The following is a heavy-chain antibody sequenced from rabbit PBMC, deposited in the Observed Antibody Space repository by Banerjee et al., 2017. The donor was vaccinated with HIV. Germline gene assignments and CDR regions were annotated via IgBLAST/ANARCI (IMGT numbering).Heavy chain of an antibody. D-gene: IGHD4-2*01. CDR3: ARISRMLVVIDL. Sequence: QLEESGGGLVKPEGSLTLTCTASGFSFSNRYVMCWVRQAPGKGLEWIACINTSSSGSTTYASWAKGRFTISKTSSTTVTLQMTSLTAADTATYFCARISRMLVVIDLWGPGTLVTVS. V-gene: IGHV1S45*01. J-gene: IGHJ4*01. CDR2: INTSSSGST. CDR1: GFSFSNRYV.